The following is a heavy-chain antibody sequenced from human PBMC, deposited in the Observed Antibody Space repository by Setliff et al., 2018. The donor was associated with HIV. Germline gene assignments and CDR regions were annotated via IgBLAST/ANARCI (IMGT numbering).Heavy chain of an antibody. D-gene: IGHD3-10*01. V-gene: IGHV4-34*01. Sequence: SETLSLTCAVYGGSLSGYYWGWVRQSPGRGLEWIGEINQSGNTNFNPSLKSRLIISVDTSKSQFSLKLTSVTAADTALYYCAREGGQGYSGSGSFYHRNFDLWGRGTLVTVS. CDR1: GGSLSGYY. J-gene: IGHJ2*01. CDR2: INQSGNT. CDR3: AREGGQGYSGSGSFYHRNFDL.